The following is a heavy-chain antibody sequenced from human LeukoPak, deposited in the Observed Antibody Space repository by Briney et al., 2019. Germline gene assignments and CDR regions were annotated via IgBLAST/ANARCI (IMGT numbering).Heavy chain of an antibody. CDR3: ARAYSIFARGWFDP. V-gene: IGHV4-39*07. Sequence: SETLSLTCAVTGGSISGSDYYWGWVRQPSGKGLECIGNFYHSGSTYYNPSLKSPVTISVDTSKNQFSLKVTSVTAADTAVYYCARAYSIFARGWFDPWGQGTLVIVSS. D-gene: IGHD4-11*01. CDR2: FYHSGST. J-gene: IGHJ5*02. CDR1: GGSISGSDYY.